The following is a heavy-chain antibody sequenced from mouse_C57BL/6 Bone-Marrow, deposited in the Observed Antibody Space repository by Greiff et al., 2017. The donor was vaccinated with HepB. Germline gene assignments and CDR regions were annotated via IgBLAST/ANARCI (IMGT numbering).Heavy chain of an antibody. CDR3: ARGGGNYAMDY. V-gene: IGHV1-52*01. Sequence: VKLQQPGAELVRPGSSVKLSCKASGYTFTSYWMHWVKQRPIQGLEWIGNIDPSDSETHYNQKFKDKATLTVDKSSSTAYMQLSSLTSEDSAVYYCARGGGNYAMDYWGQGTSVTVSS. J-gene: IGHJ4*01. CDR1: GYTFTSYW. CDR2: IDPSDSET.